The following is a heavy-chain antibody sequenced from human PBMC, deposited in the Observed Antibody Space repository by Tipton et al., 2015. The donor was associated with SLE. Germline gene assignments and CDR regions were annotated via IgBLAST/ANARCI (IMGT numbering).Heavy chain of an antibody. CDR1: GGSFSGYY. J-gene: IGHJ4*02. CDR2: IYYSGST. Sequence: TLSLTCEVYGGSFSGYYWNWIRQPPGKGLEWIGNIYYSGSTYYNPSLKSRVTISVDTSKNQFSLKLRSVTAADTAVYYCASSFPSPLNSYGQGTFDYWGQGTLVTVPS. CDR3: ASSFPSPLNSYGQGTFDY. V-gene: IGHV4-34*01. D-gene: IGHD5-18*01.